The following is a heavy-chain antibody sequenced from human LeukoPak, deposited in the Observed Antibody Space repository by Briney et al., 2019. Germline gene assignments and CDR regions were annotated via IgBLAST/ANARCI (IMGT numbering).Heavy chain of an antibody. Sequence: GGSLRLSCAASGFTFSSYSMNWVRQAPGKGLEWVSSISSSSSYIYYADSVKGRFTISRDNAKNSLYLQMNSLRAEDTAVYYCARGRQLEEGGYFDYWGQGTLVTVSS. CDR2: ISSSSSYI. D-gene: IGHD5-18*01. J-gene: IGHJ4*02. CDR3: ARGRQLEEGGYFDY. V-gene: IGHV3-21*01. CDR1: GFTFSSYS.